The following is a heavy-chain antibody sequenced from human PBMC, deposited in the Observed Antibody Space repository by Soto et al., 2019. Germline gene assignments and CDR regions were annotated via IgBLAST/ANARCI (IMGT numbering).Heavy chain of an antibody. V-gene: IGHV3-9*01. Sequence: PGGSLRLSCAASGFTFDDYAMHWVRQAPGKGLEWVSGISWNSGSIDYADSVKGRFTISRDNSKNTLYLQMNSLRAEDTAVYYCAKDSSGWYGRAVDYWGQGTLVTVSS. CDR2: ISWNSGSI. D-gene: IGHD6-19*01. CDR3: AKDSSGWYGRAVDY. J-gene: IGHJ4*02. CDR1: GFTFDDYA.